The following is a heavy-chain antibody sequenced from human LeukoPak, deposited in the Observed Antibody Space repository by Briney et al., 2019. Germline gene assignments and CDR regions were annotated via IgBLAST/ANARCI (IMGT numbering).Heavy chain of an antibody. Sequence: PSETLSLTCTVSGGSISSGSYYWSWIRQPAGKGLEWIGRIYTSGSTNYNPSLKSRVTISVDTSKNQFSLKLSSVTAADTAVYYCARSMTKLGGRWFDPWGQGTLVTVSS. J-gene: IGHJ5*02. D-gene: IGHD3-16*01. V-gene: IGHV4-61*02. CDR3: ARSMTKLGGRWFDP. CDR2: IYTSGST. CDR1: GGSISSGSYY.